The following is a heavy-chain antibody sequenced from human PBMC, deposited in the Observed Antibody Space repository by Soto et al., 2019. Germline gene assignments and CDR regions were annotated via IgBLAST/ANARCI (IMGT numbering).Heavy chain of an antibody. CDR3: ARGSVVQYWYFDL. Sequence: PSETLSLTCAVYGGSFSGYYWTWIRQPPGTGLEWIGEINHSGSTNYNPSLKSRVTISVDTSKNQFSLKLTSVTAADTAVYYCARGSVVQYWYFDLWGRGTLVTVSS. D-gene: IGHD2-15*01. J-gene: IGHJ2*01. V-gene: IGHV4-34*01. CDR2: INHSGST. CDR1: GGSFSGYY.